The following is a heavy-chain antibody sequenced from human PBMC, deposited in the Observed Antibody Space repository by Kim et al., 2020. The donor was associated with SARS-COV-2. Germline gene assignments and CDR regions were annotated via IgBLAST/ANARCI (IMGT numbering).Heavy chain of an antibody. J-gene: IGHJ4*02. CDR1: GGTFSSYA. Sequence: SVKVSCKASGGTFSSYAISWVRQAPGQGLEWMGRIIPILGIANYAQKFQGRVTITADKSTSTAYMELSSLRSEYTAVYYCARGGSGYDQFDYWGQGTLVTVSS. CDR3: ARGGSGYDQFDY. CDR2: IIPILGIA. D-gene: IGHD3-3*01. V-gene: IGHV1-69*04.